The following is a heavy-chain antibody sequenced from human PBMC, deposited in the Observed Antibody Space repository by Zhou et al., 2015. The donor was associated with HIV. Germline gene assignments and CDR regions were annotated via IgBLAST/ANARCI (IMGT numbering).Heavy chain of an antibody. CDR3: ASGPYYDSSAYVEA. CDR1: GGTFSNYA. CDR2: INPLLVRA. Sequence: QVQLAQSGAEVKKPGSSVKVSCKASGGTFSNYAYSWVRQAPGQGFEWMGGINPLLVRATYTQNLQARVTITADESTSTAYMELSSLRSDDTAVYYCASGPYYDSSAYVEAWGQGTLVTVSS. D-gene: IGHD3-22*01. V-gene: IGHV1-69*12. J-gene: IGHJ5*02.